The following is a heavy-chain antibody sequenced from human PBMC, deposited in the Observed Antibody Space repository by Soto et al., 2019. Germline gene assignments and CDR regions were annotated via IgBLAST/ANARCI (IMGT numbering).Heavy chain of an antibody. CDR2: ISAYNGNT. J-gene: IGHJ4*02. D-gene: IGHD3-22*01. CDR1: GYTFTSYG. V-gene: IGHV1-18*01. Sequence: ASVKVSCKASGYTFTSYGISWVRQAPGQGLEWMGWISAYNGNTNYAQKLQGRVTMTTDTSTSTAYMELRSLRSDDTAVYYCARTTYYYDRSGYPDYWGQGALVTVSS. CDR3: ARTTYYYDRSGYPDY.